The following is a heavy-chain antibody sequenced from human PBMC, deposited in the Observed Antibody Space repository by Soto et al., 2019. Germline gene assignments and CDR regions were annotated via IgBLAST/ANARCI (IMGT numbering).Heavy chain of an antibody. CDR1: GGTFNSYG. Sequence: QVQLVQSGAEVKKPGSSVKVSCKASGGTFNSYGISWVRQAPGQGLEWMGGIIPIFGTANYAQKFQGRVTITAEESTSTAYMELSSLRSDDTAVYYCARDALSCFDPWGQGSLVTVSS. D-gene: IGHD2-15*01. CDR2: IIPIFGTA. J-gene: IGHJ5*02. V-gene: IGHV1-69*12. CDR3: ARDALSCFDP.